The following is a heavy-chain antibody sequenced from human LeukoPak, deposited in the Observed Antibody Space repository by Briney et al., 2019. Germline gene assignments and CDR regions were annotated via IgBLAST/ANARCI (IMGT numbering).Heavy chain of an antibody. CDR2: ICWDGDNT. J-gene: IGHJ6*04. D-gene: IGHD6-19*01. CDR3: AKDLDVAGTINYYYYGMDV. Sequence: GSLRLSRAASGFTFDDYAMHWVRQTSGKGLEWVPLICWDGDNTYYADSVRGRFTISRDNSKKSLYLQMNSLRAEDTALYYCAKDLDVAGTINYYYYGMDVWGKGTTVTVSS. CDR1: GFTFDDYA. V-gene: IGHV3-43D*04.